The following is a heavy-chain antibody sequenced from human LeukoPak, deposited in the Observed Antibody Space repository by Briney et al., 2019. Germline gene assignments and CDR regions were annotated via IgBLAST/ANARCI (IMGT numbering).Heavy chain of an antibody. Sequence: GASVKVSCKASGYTFTSYGISWVRQAPGQGLEWMAWISAYNGNTNYAQKLQGRVTMTTDTSTSTAYMELRSLRSDDTAVYYCARVLFKDYDFWSGYYRDYYYYYMDVWGKGTTVTVSS. D-gene: IGHD3-3*01. CDR3: ARVLFKDYDFWSGYYRDYYYYYMDV. CDR2: ISAYNGNT. V-gene: IGHV1-18*01. CDR1: GYTFTSYG. J-gene: IGHJ6*03.